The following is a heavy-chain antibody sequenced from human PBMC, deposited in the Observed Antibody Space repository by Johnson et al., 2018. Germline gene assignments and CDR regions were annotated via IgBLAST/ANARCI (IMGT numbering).Heavy chain of an antibody. Sequence: VQLVESGGGVVQPGRSLRLSCAASGFTFRSYAMHWVRQAPGKGLEWVALISYDGSNKYYADSVKGRFTISRDNSKNTLYLQMNSLRAGDTAVFYCAREDDYGDYKYYYYMDVWGKGTTVTVS. CDR3: AREDDYGDYKYYYYMDV. CDR2: ISYDGSNK. V-gene: IGHV3-30-3*01. D-gene: IGHD4-17*01. CDR1: GFTFRSYA. J-gene: IGHJ6*03.